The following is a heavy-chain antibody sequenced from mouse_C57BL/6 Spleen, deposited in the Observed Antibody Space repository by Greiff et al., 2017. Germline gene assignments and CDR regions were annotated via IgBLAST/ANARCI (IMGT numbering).Heavy chain of an antibody. V-gene: IGHV1-39*01. CDR3: AREEDDHWYFEG. CDR1: GYSFTDYY. CDR2: INPNYGTT. Sequence: VQLQQSGPELVKPGASVKISCKASGYSFTDYYMNWVKQSNGKSLEWIGVINPNYGTTSYNQKFKGKATLTVDQSSSTAYMQLNSLTSEDYAVDYCAREEDDHWYFEGWGTGTTVTVSS. J-gene: IGHJ1*03.